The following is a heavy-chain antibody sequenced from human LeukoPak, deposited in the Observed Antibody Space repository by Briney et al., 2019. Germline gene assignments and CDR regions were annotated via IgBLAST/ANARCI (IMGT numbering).Heavy chain of an antibody. V-gene: IGHV3-7*05. CDR1: GFTFSDSW. CDR2: IKQDGSEK. Sequence: GGSLRLSCAASGFTFSDSWMSWVRQAPGKGLEWVANIKQDGSEKYYVDSVKGRFTISRDNAKNSLYLQMDSLRAEDTAVYYCAGHRGPAVTDWGQGTLVTVSS. J-gene: IGHJ4*02. CDR3: AGHRGPAVTD. D-gene: IGHD2-21*02.